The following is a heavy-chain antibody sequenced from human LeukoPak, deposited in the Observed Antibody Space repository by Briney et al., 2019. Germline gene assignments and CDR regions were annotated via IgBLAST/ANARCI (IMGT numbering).Heavy chain of an antibody. J-gene: IGHJ4*02. Sequence: GGSLRLSCAASGFTFSSYGMHWVRQAPGKGLEWVAVISYDGSNKYYADSVKGRFTISRDNSKNTLYLQMNSLRAEDTAVYYCARVLGSPTNDYWGQGTLVTVSS. CDR2: ISYDGSNK. CDR1: GFTFSSYG. CDR3: ARVLGSPTNDY. V-gene: IGHV3-30*03. D-gene: IGHD1-26*01.